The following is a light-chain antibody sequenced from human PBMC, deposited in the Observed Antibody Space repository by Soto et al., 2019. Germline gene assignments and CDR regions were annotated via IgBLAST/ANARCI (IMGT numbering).Light chain of an antibody. CDR3: SSYTSSSTLVYV. V-gene: IGLV2-14*03. Sequence: QSVLTQPASVSGSPGQSITFSCTGTSSDVGGYDYVSWYQQHPGNAPKLMIYDVNNRPSGVSNRFSGSKSGNTASLTISGLQAEDEADYYCSSYTSSSTLVYVFGTGTKVNVL. CDR2: DVN. J-gene: IGLJ1*01. CDR1: SSDVGGYDY.